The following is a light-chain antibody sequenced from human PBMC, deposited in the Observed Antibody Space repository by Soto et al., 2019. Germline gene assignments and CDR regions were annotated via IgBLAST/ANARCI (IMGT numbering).Light chain of an antibody. J-gene: IGLJ1*01. CDR2: DVS. CDR3: CSSTSSSPYV. CDR1: SSDVGGYNY. Sequence: QSVLTQPASLSGSPGQSITISCTGTSSDVGGYNYVSWYQQHPGKAPKIMIYDVSNRPSGVSNRLSGSKSGNTASLTISGLQAEDEADYYCCSSTSSSPYVFGTGTKLTVL. V-gene: IGLV2-14*01.